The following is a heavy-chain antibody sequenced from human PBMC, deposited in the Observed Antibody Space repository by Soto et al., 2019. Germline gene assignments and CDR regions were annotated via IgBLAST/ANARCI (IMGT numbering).Heavy chain of an antibody. V-gene: IGHV4-59*01. CDR1: GGSISSYY. CDR2: IYYSGST. CDR3: ARGPYSSRFPFDY. Sequence: SETLSLTCTVSGGSISSYYWSWIRQPPGKGLEWIGYIYYSGSTNYNPSLKSRVTISVDTSKNQFSLKLSSVTAADTAVYYCARGPYSSRFPFDYWGQGTLVTVSS. J-gene: IGHJ4*02. D-gene: IGHD6-13*01.